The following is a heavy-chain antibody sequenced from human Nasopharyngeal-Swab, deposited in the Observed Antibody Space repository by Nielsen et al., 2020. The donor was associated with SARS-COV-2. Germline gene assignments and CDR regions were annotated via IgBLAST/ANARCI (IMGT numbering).Heavy chain of an antibody. D-gene: IGHD6-6*01. CDR2: ISSNGGST. CDR3: AKGSAAARPYYFDY. V-gene: IGHV3-64*04. J-gene: IGHJ4*02. Sequence: GESLKISCSASGFTFSSYAMHWVRQAPGKGLEYVSAISSNGGSTYYADSVKGRFTISRDNSKNTLYLQLNSLRVEDTAVYYCAKGSAAARPYYFDYWGQGILVTVSS. CDR1: GFTFSSYA.